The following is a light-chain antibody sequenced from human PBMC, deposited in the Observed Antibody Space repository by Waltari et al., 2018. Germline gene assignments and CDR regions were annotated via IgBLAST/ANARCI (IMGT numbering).Light chain of an antibody. CDR3: SSYASSSTWV. J-gene: IGLJ3*02. CDR2: DVS. CDR1: SSHVGGSNY. V-gene: IGLV2-14*01. Sequence: QSALTQPASVSGSPGQSITISYTGTSSHVGGSNYVSWYQQHPGKAPKLMVYDVSKRPYGVSNRFSGPKSGNTASLPISGLQAEDEADYYCSSYASSSTWVFGGGTKLTVL.